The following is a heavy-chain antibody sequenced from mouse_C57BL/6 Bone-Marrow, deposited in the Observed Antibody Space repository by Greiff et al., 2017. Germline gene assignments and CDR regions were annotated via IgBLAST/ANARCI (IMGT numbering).Heavy chain of an antibody. CDR3: ALITKVEGFAY. D-gene: IGHD1-3*01. Sequence: QVQLQQSGPELVKPGASVKLSCKASGYTFTSYDINWVKQRPGQGLEWIGWIYPRDGSTKYNEKFKGKATLTVDTSSSTAYMELHSLTSEDSAVYFGALITKVEGFAYWGQGTLVTVSA. J-gene: IGHJ3*01. V-gene: IGHV1-85*01. CDR1: GYTFTSYD. CDR2: IYPRDGST.